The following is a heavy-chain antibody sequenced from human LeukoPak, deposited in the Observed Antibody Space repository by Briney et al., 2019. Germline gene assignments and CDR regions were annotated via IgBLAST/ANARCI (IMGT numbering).Heavy chain of an antibody. J-gene: IGHJ3*02. V-gene: IGHV4-34*01. CDR3: ARTVYGSGGRAGAFDI. CDR2: INHSGST. Sequence: SETLSLTCAVYGGSFSGYYWSWIRQPPGKGLEWIGEINHSGSTNYNPSLKSRVTISVDKSKNQFSLKLSSVTAADTAVYYCARTVYGSGGRAGAFDIWGQGTMVTVSS. D-gene: IGHD3-10*01. CDR1: GGSFSGYY.